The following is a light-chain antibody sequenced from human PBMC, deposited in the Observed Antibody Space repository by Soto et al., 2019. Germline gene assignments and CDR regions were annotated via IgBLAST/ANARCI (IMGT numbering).Light chain of an antibody. J-gene: IGKJ5*01. V-gene: IGKV3-11*01. CDR3: QQRSNWSIT. Sequence: SYRASQSVGTNFAWYQQKHGQAPRLLIHGASSRATGIPARFSGSGSGTDFTLTISSLEPEDFAVYYCQQRSNWSITFGQGTRLEI. CDR1: QSVGTN. CDR2: GAS.